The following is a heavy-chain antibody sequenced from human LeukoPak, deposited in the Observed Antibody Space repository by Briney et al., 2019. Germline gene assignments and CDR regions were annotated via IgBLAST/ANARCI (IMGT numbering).Heavy chain of an antibody. CDR3: ARGQQWLHDAFDI. D-gene: IGHD6-19*01. CDR1: GYTFTSYD. J-gene: IGHJ3*02. V-gene: IGHV1-8*01. CDR2: MNPNSGNT. Sequence: ASVKVSCKASGYTFTSYDINWVRQATGQGLGWMGWMNPNSGNTGYAQKFQGRVTMTRNTSISTAYMELSSLRSEDTAVYYCARGQQWLHDAFDIWGQGTMVTVSS.